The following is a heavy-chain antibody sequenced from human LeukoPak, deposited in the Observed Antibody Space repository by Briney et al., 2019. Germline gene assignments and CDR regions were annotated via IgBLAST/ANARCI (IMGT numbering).Heavy chain of an antibody. J-gene: IGHJ4*02. CDR2: ISGSGGST. D-gene: IGHD3-22*01. CDR1: GFTFSSYA. V-gene: IGHV3-23*01. CDR3: AHKIGGYYYDSSDVDY. Sequence: GGSLRLSCAASGFTFSSYAMSWVRQAPGKGLEWVSAISGSGGSTYYADSVKGRFTISRDNSKNTLHLQMNSLRAEDTAVYYCAHKIGGYYYDSSDVDYWGQGTLVTVSS.